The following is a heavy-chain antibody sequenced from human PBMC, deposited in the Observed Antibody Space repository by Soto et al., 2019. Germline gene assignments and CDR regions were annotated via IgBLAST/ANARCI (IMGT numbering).Heavy chain of an antibody. Sequence: SLELTCQASGNIISYYWIGLVLHMPPKGLEWIGIAYPRDSDTRYSPSFQGQVTISADRSTGPAFLQWRSLKASDTALYYCARPPLPGYSIHFNSWGQGTLVNVSS. CDR2: AYPRDSDT. V-gene: IGHV5-51*01. CDR1: GNIISYYW. J-gene: IGHJ4*02. D-gene: IGHD2-15*01. CDR3: ARPPLPGYSIHFNS.